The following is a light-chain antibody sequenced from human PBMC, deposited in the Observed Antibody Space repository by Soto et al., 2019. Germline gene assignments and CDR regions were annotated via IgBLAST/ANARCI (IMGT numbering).Light chain of an antibody. V-gene: IGLV7-46*01. CDR1: TGAVTNGHY. J-gene: IGLJ1*01. CDR2: ETT. CDR3: LLTYNGPYV. Sequence: QAVVTQEPSLTVSPGGTVTLTCGSSTGAVTNGHYPYWFQQQPGQAPRTLIYETTNRHSWTPARFSGSLLGGKAALILSVAPPEDEAEYYCLLTYNGPYVFGTGTKVTVL.